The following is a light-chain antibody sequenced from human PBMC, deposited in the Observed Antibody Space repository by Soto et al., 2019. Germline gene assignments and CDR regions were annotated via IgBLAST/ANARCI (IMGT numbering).Light chain of an antibody. CDR1: QRISNW. Sequence: DIQMTQSPSTLSASVGDRVTITCRASQRISNWLAWYQQKPGKAPKLLIYKASSLQSGVPSRFSGSGSGTEFTLTISSLQPDDTATYYCQQYNSAPYTFGQGTKLEIK. CDR2: KAS. CDR3: QQYNSAPYT. V-gene: IGKV1-5*03. J-gene: IGKJ2*01.